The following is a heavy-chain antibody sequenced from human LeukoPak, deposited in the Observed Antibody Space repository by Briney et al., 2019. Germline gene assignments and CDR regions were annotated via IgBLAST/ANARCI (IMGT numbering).Heavy chain of an antibody. CDR3: ARQIVVSGRDYFDY. D-gene: IGHD3-22*01. CDR2: IYSDGSP. V-gene: IGHV3-66*04. J-gene: IGHJ4*02. Sequence: GGSLRLSCAASGLTVSNNYMSWVRQAPGKGLEWVSVIYSDGSPYYADSVKGRFTISRDNSKNTLFLKINSLRAEATAVYFCARQIVVSGRDYFDYWGQETLDSVSS. CDR1: GLTVSNNY.